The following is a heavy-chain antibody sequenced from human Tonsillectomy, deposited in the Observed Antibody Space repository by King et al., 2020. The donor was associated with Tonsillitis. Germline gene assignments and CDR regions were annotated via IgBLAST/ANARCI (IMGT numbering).Heavy chain of an antibody. Sequence: VQLVESGGGVVQPGGSLRLSCGGSGFTFSSYGIHWVRQAPGKGLEWVACIRHDGRNTYYAESVKGRFTISRDNSGNTLYLKMNNLRAEDTDVYYCAKVGHSMCWPRDWFDPWGQGTLVSVSS. D-gene: IGHD4-11*01. CDR3: AKVGHSMCWPRDWFDP. CDR1: GFTFSSYG. J-gene: IGHJ5*02. V-gene: IGHV3-30*02. CDR2: IRHDGRNT.